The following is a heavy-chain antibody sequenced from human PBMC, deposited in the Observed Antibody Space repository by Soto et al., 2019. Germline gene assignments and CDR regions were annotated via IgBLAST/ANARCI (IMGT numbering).Heavy chain of an antibody. Sequence: GGSLRLSCAASGFTFDVYARHWVRQAPGKGLEWVAPISWNSSYIDYADSVKGRFTISRDNAKNSLSLQMNSLRAEDKDLYYCAKDHRLSRISSGSYWIFYYGMDVWGQGTTVTVSS. V-gene: IGHV3-9*01. CDR3: AKDHRLSRISSGSYWIFYYGMDV. CDR1: GFTFDVYA. D-gene: IGHD3-10*01. J-gene: IGHJ6*02. CDR2: ISWNSSYI.